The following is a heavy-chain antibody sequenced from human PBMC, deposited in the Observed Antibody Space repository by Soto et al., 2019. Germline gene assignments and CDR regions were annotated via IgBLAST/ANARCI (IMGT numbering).Heavy chain of an antibody. V-gene: IGHV1-18*04. CDR2: ISGYNGKT. CDR3: ARAGKYYYGSGSPYYYGMDV. Sequence: QVQLVQSGAEVKKPGASVKVSCKASGYTFTSYGVIWVRQAPGQGLEWMGWISGYNGKTNYAQKLQGRVTMTTDTSTSTAYMELRSLRSDDTAVYYCARAGKYYYGSGSPYYYGMDVWGQGITVTVSS. CDR1: GYTFTSYG. D-gene: IGHD3-10*01. J-gene: IGHJ6*02.